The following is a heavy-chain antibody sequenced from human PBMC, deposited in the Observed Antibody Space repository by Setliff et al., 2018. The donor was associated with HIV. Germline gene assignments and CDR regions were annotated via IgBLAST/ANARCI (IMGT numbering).Heavy chain of an antibody. CDR3: AREGLLVTSVGGADWYHGMDV. D-gene: IGHD2-15*01. V-gene: IGHV1-69*05. CDR2: IIPAFGRA. J-gene: IGHJ6*02. CDR1: GDTLSIHP. Sequence: ASVKVSCKASGDTLSIHPISWVRQAPGRGLDWMGGIIPAFGRANYAQKFQGRVTITTDESTTTVFMELTGLRSEDTAVYYCAREGLLVTSVGGADWYHGMDVWGQGTTVTVSS.